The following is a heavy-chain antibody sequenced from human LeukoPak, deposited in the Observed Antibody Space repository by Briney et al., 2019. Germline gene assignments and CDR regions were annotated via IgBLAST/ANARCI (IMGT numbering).Heavy chain of an antibody. D-gene: IGHD5-18*01. Sequence: GGSLRLSCAASGFTFSSYWMSCVRPAPGKGLEWVANIKQDGSEKYYVDSVKGRFTISRDKAKNSLYLQMNSLRAEDTAVYYCARGIQLWFGKADAFDIWGQGTMVTVSS. CDR2: IKQDGSEK. V-gene: IGHV3-7*01. J-gene: IGHJ3*02. CDR1: GFTFSSYW. CDR3: ARGIQLWFGKADAFDI.